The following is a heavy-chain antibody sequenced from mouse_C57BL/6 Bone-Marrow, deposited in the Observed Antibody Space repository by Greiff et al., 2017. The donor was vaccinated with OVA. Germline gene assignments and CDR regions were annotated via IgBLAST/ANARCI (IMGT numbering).Heavy chain of an antibody. J-gene: IGHJ1*03. CDR3: AREPPYYYGSRNWYFDV. CDR2: ISNLAYSI. CDR1: GFTFSDYG. Sequence: EVKLMESGGGLVQPGGSLKLSCAASGFTFSDYGMAWVRQAPRKGPEWVAFISNLAYSIYYADTVTGRFTISRENAKNTLYLEMSSLRSEDTAMYYCAREPPYYYGSRNWYFDVWGTGTTVTVSS. D-gene: IGHD1-1*01. V-gene: IGHV5-15*01.